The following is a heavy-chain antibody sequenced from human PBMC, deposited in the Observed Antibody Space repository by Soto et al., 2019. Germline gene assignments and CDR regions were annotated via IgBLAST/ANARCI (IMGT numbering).Heavy chain of an antibody. D-gene: IGHD3-10*01. CDR3: ARGEEGSGSYYPPDY. V-gene: IGHV3-33*03. J-gene: IGHJ4*02. Sequence: QVQLVESGGGVVQPGRSLRLSCAASGFTFRSYGLHWVRQAPGRGLEWVAVIWFDGTYKYYSDSVKGRFTISRDDSKNTLYLQMNSLRAEDTTVYYCARGEEGSGSYYPPDYWGQGSLVTVSS. CDR1: GFTFRSYG. CDR2: IWFDGTYK.